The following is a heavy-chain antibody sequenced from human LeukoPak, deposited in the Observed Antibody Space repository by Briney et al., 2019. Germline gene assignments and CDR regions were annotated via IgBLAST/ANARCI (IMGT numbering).Heavy chain of an antibody. CDR1: GFTLNTYA. J-gene: IGHJ4*02. V-gene: IGHV3-23*01. CDR3: AKAKSGGTPQLNDFVWGSYRYTLDN. CDR2: VSDSGNNT. Sequence: GGSLRLSCAASGFTLNTYAMTWVRQAPGKGLEWVSSVSDSGNNTNYADFVKGRFTISRDNSKNTLYLQMNRLRDEDTAVCYCAKAKSGGTPQLNDFVWGSYRYTLDNWGQGTLVTVSS. D-gene: IGHD3-16*02.